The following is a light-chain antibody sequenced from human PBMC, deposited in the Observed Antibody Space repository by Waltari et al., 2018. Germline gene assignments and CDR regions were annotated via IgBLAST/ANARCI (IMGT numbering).Light chain of an antibody. CDR1: SSYVGGYDY. Sequence: QSALTQPAPVSGSPGPSITIPCPGTSSYVGGYDYVSWYQQHPGKAPKPMIFDVTKRPSGVSDRFSGSKSGNTASLTMSGLHTEDEADYYCASYTSSKTWVFGGGTKLTVL. J-gene: IGLJ3*02. CDR3: ASYTSSKTWV. CDR2: DVT. V-gene: IGLV2-14*01.